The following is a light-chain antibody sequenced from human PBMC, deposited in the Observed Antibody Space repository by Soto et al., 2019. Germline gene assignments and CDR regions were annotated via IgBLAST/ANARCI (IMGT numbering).Light chain of an antibody. CDR1: SSNIGSNT. CDR2: TNN. Sequence: QSVLTQPPSASGTPGQRVTISCSGSSSNIGSNTVNWYQQLPGTAPKLLIYTNNQRPSGVPDRFFGSKSGTSASLAISGLQSEDEADYYCAAWDDSLNGVVFGRGTKLTVL. V-gene: IGLV1-44*01. CDR3: AAWDDSLNGVV. J-gene: IGLJ2*01.